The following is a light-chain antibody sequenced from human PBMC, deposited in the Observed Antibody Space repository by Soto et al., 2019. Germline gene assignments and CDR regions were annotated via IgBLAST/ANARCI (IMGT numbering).Light chain of an antibody. J-gene: IGLJ1*01. CDR3: SAYTVSRTYV. V-gene: IGLV2-14*03. CDR1: SSDAGAYNF. CDR2: NVY. Sequence: QSALTQPASVSGSPGQSITISCTGTSSDAGAYNFVSWHQQHPGKAPKLMIYNVYDRPSGISYRFSGSKSGNTASLTISGLQGEDEADYYYSAYTVSRTYVFGTGPKLTVL.